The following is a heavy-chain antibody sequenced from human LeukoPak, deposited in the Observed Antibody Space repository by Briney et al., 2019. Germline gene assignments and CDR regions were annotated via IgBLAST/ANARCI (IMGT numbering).Heavy chain of an antibody. D-gene: IGHD4-17*01. V-gene: IGHV3-48*03. J-gene: IGHJ4*02. CDR3: ARDNGDPRTYFDY. CDR1: GFTFSSYE. Sequence: GGSLRLSCAASGFTFSSYEMNWVRQAPGKGLEWISYISSSGSSIYYVDSVKGRFTISRDNAKNSLCLQMNSLRAEDTAVYYCARDNGDPRTYFDYWGQGTLVTVSS. CDR2: ISSSGSSI.